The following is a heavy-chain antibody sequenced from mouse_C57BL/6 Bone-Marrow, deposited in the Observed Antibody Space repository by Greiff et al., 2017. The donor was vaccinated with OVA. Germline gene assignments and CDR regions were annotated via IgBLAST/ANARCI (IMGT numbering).Heavy chain of an antibody. Sequence: VQLQQSGPELVKPGASVKMSCKASGYTFTDYNMHWVKQSHGKSLEWIGYINPNNGGTSYNQKFKGKATLTVNKSSSTAYMELRSLTSEDSAVYYCARRGQLRLRDFDYWGQGTTLTVAS. CDR1: GYTFTDYN. CDR2: INPNNGGT. J-gene: IGHJ2*01. CDR3: ARRGQLRLRDFDY. V-gene: IGHV1-22*01. D-gene: IGHD3-2*02.